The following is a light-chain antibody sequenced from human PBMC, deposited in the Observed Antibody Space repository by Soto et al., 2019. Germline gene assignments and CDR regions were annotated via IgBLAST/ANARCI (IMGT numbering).Light chain of an antibody. CDR1: QSISSY. Sequence: DIQMNQSPSSLSASVGDRVTITCRASQSISSYLNWYQQKPGKAPNLLIYAASTLQSGVPPRFSGSGSGTEFTLTISSLQPEDFATYYCQQYNSYSITFGQGTRLEIK. V-gene: IGKV1-39*01. CDR3: QQYNSYSIT. J-gene: IGKJ5*01. CDR2: AAS.